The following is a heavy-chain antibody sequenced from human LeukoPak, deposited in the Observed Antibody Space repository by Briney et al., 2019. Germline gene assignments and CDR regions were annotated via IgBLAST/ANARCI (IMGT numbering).Heavy chain of an antibody. J-gene: IGHJ6*03. CDR3: ARYPTYYYYYMDV. CDR2: ISYDGSNK. CDR1: GFTFSSYA. Sequence: PGRSLRLSCAASGFTFSSYAMHWVRQAPGKGPEWVAVISYDGSNKYYADSVKGRFTISRDNSKNTLYLQMNSLRAEDTAVYYCARYPTYYYYYMDVWGKGTTVTVSS. V-gene: IGHV3-30-3*01.